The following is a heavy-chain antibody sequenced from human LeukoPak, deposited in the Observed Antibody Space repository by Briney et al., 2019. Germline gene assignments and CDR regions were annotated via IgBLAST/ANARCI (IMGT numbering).Heavy chain of an antibody. Sequence: PGGSLRLSCAASGFTFSNYEMNWVRQAPGKGLYWLSYLSSSGSTIYYADSVKGRFTISRDNAKNSLFLQMHSLRAEDTAIYYCARVAYNYDLDYWGQGTLVTVS. V-gene: IGHV3-48*03. CDR1: GFTFSNYE. CDR2: LSSSGSTI. D-gene: IGHD5-24*01. CDR3: ARVAYNYDLDY. J-gene: IGHJ4*02.